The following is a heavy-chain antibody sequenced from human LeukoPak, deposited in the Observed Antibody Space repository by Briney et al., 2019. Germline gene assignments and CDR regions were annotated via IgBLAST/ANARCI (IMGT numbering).Heavy chain of an antibody. CDR1: GFTFSSYA. CDR3: ASGGWLLWGWFDP. J-gene: IGHJ5*02. Sequence: GGSLRLSCAASGFTFSSYAMHRVRQAPGKGLEWVAVISYDGSNKYYADSVKGRFTISRDNSKNTLYLQMNSLRAEDTAVYYCASGGWLLWGWFDPWGQGTLVAVSS. V-gene: IGHV3-30*04. CDR2: ISYDGSNK. D-gene: IGHD3-3*01.